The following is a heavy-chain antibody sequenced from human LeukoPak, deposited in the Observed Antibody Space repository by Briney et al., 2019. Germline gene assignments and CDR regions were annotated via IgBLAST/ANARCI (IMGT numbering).Heavy chain of an antibody. CDR1: GGSISSSNW. V-gene: IGHV4-4*02. J-gene: IGHJ4*02. D-gene: IGHD1-14*01. CDR3: ASGPERESDY. CDR2: IYHSGST. Sequence: KPSETLSLTCAVSGGSISSSNWWSWVRQPPGKGLERIGEIYHSGSTNYNPSLKSRVTTSVDTSKNQFSLKLSSVTAADTAVYYCASGPERESDYWGQGTLVTVSS.